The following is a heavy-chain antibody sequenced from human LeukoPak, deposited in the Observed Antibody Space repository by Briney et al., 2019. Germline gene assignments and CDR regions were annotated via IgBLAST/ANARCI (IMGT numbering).Heavy chain of an antibody. CDR1: GFTFSDHF. D-gene: IGHD6-19*01. CDR3: VRVGSVSGSDYLDY. CDR2: SRNKAKSYTT. Sequence: PGGSLRLSCAVSGFTFSDHFLDWVRQAPGEGLEWVGRSRNKAKSYTTEYAASVKGRFTISRDDSKNSLYLQMNSLETEDTAVYYRVRVGSVSGSDYLDYWGQGTLVTVSS. J-gene: IGHJ4*02. V-gene: IGHV3-72*01.